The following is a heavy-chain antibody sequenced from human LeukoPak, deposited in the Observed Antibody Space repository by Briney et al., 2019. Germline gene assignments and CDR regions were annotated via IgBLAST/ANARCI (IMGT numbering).Heavy chain of an antibody. CDR2: INHSGST. CDR1: GGSFSGYY. J-gene: IGHJ3*02. CDR3: ARGPIGYCSGGSCYSDAFDI. Sequence: PSETLSLTCAVYGGSFSGYYWSWIRQPPGRGLEWIGEINHSGSTNYNPSLKSRVTLSVGTSKNQFSLKLSSVTAADTAVYYCARGPIGYCSGGSCYSDAFDIWGQGTMVTVSS. V-gene: IGHV4-34*01. D-gene: IGHD2-15*01.